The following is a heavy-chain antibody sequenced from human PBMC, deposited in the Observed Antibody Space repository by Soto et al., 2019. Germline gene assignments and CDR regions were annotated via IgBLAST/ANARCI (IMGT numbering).Heavy chain of an antibody. J-gene: IGHJ3*02. D-gene: IGHD7-27*01. CDR1: GFTVSSNY. CDR2: IYSGGST. Sequence: GGSLRLSCAASGFTVSSNYMSWVRQAPGKGLEWVSVIYSGGSTYYADSVKGRFTISRHNSKTTLYLQMNSRRAEDTAVYYCARHLTGDDAFDIWGQGTMVTVSS. CDR3: ARHLTGDDAFDI. V-gene: IGHV3-53*04.